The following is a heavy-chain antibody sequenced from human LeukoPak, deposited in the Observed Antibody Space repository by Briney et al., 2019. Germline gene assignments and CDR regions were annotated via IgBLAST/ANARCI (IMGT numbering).Heavy chain of an antibody. CDR3: ARDRTAEEGNDYYMGV. CDR1: GFTFDDYT. V-gene: IGHV3-43*01. CDR2: ITWDGGPT. D-gene: IGHD6-13*01. J-gene: IGHJ6*03. Sequence: GRSLRLSCAASGFTFDDYTMHWVSDPPGKGLECISLITWDGGPTYYADSVGGRFTISRDNSKNHLFLRIKSLRPEDTGLYYCARDRTAEEGNDYYMGVWGKGTKVIVSS.